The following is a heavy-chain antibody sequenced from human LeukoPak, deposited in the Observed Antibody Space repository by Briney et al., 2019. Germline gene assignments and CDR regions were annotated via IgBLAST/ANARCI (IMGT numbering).Heavy chain of an antibody. CDR1: GFTFSSYS. CDR3: ARDYDSSSWYEGSWFDP. V-gene: IGHV3-21*01. D-gene: IGHD6-13*01. J-gene: IGHJ5*02. CDR2: ISSSSIYI. Sequence: GGSLRLSCVASGFTFSSYSMNWVRQAPRKGLEWVSSISSSSIYIYYGDSVKGRFTISRDNAKNSLYLQMNSLRAEDTAVYYCARDYDSSSWYEGSWFDPWGQGTLVTVSS.